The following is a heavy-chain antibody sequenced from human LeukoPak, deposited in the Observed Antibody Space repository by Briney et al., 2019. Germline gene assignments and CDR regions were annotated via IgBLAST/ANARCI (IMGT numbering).Heavy chain of an antibody. D-gene: IGHD3-10*01. CDR1: GGSIRGYD. CDR2: IYSSGST. Sequence: SETLSLTCNISGGSIRGYDWSWIRQPPGKGLEWIVYIYSSGSTNYNPSLKSRVTMSVDTSKNQFSLKVSSVTAADTAVYYCARVFDSGSQAYFYYMDVWGKGTTVTISS. J-gene: IGHJ6*03. CDR3: ARVFDSGSQAYFYYMDV. V-gene: IGHV4-59*01.